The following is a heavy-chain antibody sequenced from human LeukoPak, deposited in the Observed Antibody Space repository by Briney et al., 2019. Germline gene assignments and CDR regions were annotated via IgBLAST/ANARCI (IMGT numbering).Heavy chain of an antibody. CDR2: INHSGST. J-gene: IGHJ4*02. CDR3: AGRTCTNGVCYMYGFDY. CDR1: GGSFSGYY. V-gene: IGHV4-34*01. Sequence: SETLSLTCAVYGGSFSGYYWSWIRQPPGKGLEWIGEINHSGSTNYNPSLKSRVTISVDTSKNQFPLKLSSVTAADTAVYYCAGRTCTNGVCYMYGFDYWGQGTLVTVSS. D-gene: IGHD2-8*01.